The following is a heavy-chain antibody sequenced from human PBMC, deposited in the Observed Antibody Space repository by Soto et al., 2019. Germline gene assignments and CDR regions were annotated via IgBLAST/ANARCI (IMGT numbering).Heavy chain of an antibody. CDR2: IWYDGSNK. CDR1: GFTFSSYG. Sequence: GGSLRLSCAASGFTFSSYGMHWVRQAPGKGLEWVAVIWYDGSNKYYADSVKGRFTISRDNSKNTLYLQVNSLRAEDTAVYYCARPGRHYDFWSGYPYWGQGTLVTVSS. D-gene: IGHD3-3*01. J-gene: IGHJ4*02. V-gene: IGHV3-33*01. CDR3: ARPGRHYDFWSGYPY.